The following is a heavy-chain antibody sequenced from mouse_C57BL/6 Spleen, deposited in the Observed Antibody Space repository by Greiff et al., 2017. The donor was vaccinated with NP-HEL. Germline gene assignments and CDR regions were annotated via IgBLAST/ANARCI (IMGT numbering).Heavy chain of an antibody. Sequence: VQLQQSGAELVKPGASVKMSCKASGYTFTSYWITWVKQRPGQGLEWIGDIYPGSGSTNYNEKFKSKATLTVDTSSSTAYMQLSSLTSEDSAVYYCARCNYDYDGWFAYWGQGTLVTVSA. CDR3: ARCNYDYDGWFAY. V-gene: IGHV1-55*01. CDR1: GYTFTSYW. CDR2: IYPGSGST. D-gene: IGHD2-4*01. J-gene: IGHJ3*01.